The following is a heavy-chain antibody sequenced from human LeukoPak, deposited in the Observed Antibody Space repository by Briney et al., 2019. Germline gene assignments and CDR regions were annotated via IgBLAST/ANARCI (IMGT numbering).Heavy chain of an antibody. V-gene: IGHV3-48*03. Sequence: GGSLRLSCAASGFTFSSYEMNWVRQAPGKGLEWVSYISSSGSTIYYADSVKGRFTISRDNAKNSLYLQMDSLRAEDTAVYYCAELGITMIGGVWGKGTTVTISP. CDR3: AELGITMIGGV. CDR2: ISSSGSTI. J-gene: IGHJ6*04. D-gene: IGHD3-10*02. CDR1: GFTFSSYE.